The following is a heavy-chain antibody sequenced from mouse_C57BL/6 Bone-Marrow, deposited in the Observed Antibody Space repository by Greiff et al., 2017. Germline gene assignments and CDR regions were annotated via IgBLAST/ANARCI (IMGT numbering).Heavy chain of an antibody. Sequence: QVQLKQSGAELVKPGTSVKVSCKASGYAFTNYLLERVKQRPGQGLEWIGVINPGSGGTNYNEKFKGKATLTADKSSSTVYMQISSLTSEDSAVYFCARGLVFYYGSSPSYFDYWGQGTTLTVSS. CDR1: GYAFTNYL. CDR2: INPGSGGT. CDR3: ARGLVFYYGSSPSYFDY. D-gene: IGHD1-1*01. V-gene: IGHV1-54*01. J-gene: IGHJ2*01.